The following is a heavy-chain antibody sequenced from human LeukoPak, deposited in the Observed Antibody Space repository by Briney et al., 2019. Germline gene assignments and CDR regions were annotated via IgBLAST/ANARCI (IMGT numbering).Heavy chain of an antibody. CDR3: ARARFIGSHHRRKEKTAFDI. J-gene: IGHJ3*02. Sequence: ASVKVSCKASGYTFTGYYMHWVRQAPGQGLEWMGWINPNSGGTNYAQKFQGRVTMTRDTSISTAYMELSRLRSDDTAVYYCARARFIGSHHRRKEKTAFDIWGQGTMVTVSS. V-gene: IGHV1-2*02. D-gene: IGHD2-15*01. CDR2: INPNSGGT. CDR1: GYTFTGYY.